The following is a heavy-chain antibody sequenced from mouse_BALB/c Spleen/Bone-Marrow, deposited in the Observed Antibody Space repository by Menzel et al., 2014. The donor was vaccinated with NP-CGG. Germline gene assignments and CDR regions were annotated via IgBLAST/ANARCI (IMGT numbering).Heavy chain of an antibody. D-gene: IGHD4-1*01. CDR2: ISSDSGAI. Sequence: DVKLVESGGGLVQPGGSRKLSCAASGFTFSSFGMHWVRQAPEKGLEWIAYISSDSGAIFYADTVKGRFTISRDNPKYTLFLQMTSLRSEDTAIYFCTRGGNWEDFDYWGQGTTLTVSS. CDR3: TRGGNWEDFDY. J-gene: IGHJ2*01. CDR1: GFTFSSFG. V-gene: IGHV5-17*02.